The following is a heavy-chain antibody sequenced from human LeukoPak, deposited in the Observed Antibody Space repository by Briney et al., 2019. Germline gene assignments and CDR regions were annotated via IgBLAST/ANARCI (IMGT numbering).Heavy chain of an antibody. J-gene: IGHJ4*02. Sequence: SETLSLTCAVYGGSFSGYYWSWIRQPPGKGLEWIGEINHSGSTNYNPSLKSRVTISVDTSKNQFSLKLSSVTAADTAVYCCQSGYSSSWYQVDYWGQGTLVTVSS. D-gene: IGHD6-13*01. CDR2: INHSGST. CDR3: QSGYSSSWYQVDY. V-gene: IGHV4-34*03. CDR1: GGSFSGYY.